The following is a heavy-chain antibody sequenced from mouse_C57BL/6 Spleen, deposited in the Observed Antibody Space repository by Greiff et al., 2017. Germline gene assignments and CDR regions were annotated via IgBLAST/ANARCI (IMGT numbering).Heavy chain of an antibody. Sequence: QVQLKQSGAELVRPGSSVKLSCKASGYTFTSYWMHWVKQRPIQGLEWIGNIDPSDSETHYNQKFKDKATLTVDKSSSTAYMQLSSLTSEDSAVYYCARGRIYYGNYYFDYWGQGTTLTVSS. V-gene: IGHV1-52*01. CDR3: ARGRIYYGNYYFDY. CDR1: GYTFTSYW. CDR2: IDPSDSET. D-gene: IGHD2-1*01. J-gene: IGHJ2*01.